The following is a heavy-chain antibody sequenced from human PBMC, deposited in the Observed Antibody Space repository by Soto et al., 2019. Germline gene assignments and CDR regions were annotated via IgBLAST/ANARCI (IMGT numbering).Heavy chain of an antibody. D-gene: IGHD3-9*01. Sequence: QVQLVESGGGVVQPGRSLRLSCAASGFTFSSYAMHWVRQAPGKGLEWVAVISYDGSNKYYADSVKGRFTISRDNSKNTLYLQMNILRAEDTAVYYCAREGTVLRYRQWDYWGQGTLVTVSS. CDR1: GFTFSSYA. J-gene: IGHJ4*02. CDR3: AREGTVLRYRQWDY. CDR2: ISYDGSNK. V-gene: IGHV3-30-3*01.